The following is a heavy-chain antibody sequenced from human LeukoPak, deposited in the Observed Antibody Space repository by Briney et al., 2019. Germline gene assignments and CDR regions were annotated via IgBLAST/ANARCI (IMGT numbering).Heavy chain of an antibody. CDR2: MYSGGAT. Sequence: GGSLRLSSAASGFSVSTNYMAWGRQAPGKGLEWVSIMYSGGATYYVDSVKGRFTLSRDISKNTLFLQMNSLRAEDTAVYFCARYSFQFTNSPLYHDAFDIWGQGMMVTVSS. V-gene: IGHV3-66*01. J-gene: IGHJ3*02. D-gene: IGHD2-2*01. CDR3: ARYSFQFTNSPLYHDAFDI. CDR1: GFSVSTNY.